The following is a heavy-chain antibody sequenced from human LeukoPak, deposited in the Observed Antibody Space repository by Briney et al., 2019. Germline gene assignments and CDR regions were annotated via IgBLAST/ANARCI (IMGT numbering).Heavy chain of an antibody. CDR3: ARGGVARTGNDAFDI. CDR2: IYSGGST. J-gene: IGHJ3*02. V-gene: IGHV3-66*01. D-gene: IGHD3-3*01. CDR1: GFTFSSYA. Sequence: PGGSLRLSCAASGFTFSSYAMSWVRQAPGKGLEWVSVIYSGGSTYYADSVKGRFTISRDNSKNTLYLQMNSLRAEDTAVYYCARGGVARTGNDAFDIWGQGTMVTVSS.